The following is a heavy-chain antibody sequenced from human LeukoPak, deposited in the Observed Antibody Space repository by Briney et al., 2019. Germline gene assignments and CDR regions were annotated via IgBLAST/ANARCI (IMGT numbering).Heavy chain of an antibody. CDR1: GYSFTGYW. V-gene: IGHV5-51*01. CDR3: AKQPTSMVRGIIITDYYFDY. Sequence: GESLKISCKGSGYSFTGYWIGWVRQMPGKGLEWMGIIYPNDSDTRYSPSFQGQVTISADKSISTAYLQWSSLKASDTAMYYCAKQPTSMVRGIIITDYYFDYWGQGTLVTVSS. J-gene: IGHJ4*02. CDR2: IYPNDSDT. D-gene: IGHD3-10*01.